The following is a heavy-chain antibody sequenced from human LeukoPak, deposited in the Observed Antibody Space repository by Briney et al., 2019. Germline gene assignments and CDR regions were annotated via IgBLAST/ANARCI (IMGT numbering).Heavy chain of an antibody. J-gene: IGHJ4*02. V-gene: IGHV3-23*01. CDR1: GFTFSSYA. Sequence: GGSLRLSCAASGFTFSSYAMHWVRQAPGKGLEYVSAISGSGGNTYFADSVKGRFTISRDNSKNTLYLQMNSLRAEDTAVYYCAKGPWLAYPYYFDYWGQGTLVTVSS. D-gene: IGHD6-19*01. CDR2: ISGSGGNT. CDR3: AKGPWLAYPYYFDY.